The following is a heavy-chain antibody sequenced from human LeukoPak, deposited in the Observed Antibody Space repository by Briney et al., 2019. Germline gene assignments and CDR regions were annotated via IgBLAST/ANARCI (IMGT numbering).Heavy chain of an antibody. CDR2: IYTSGST. J-gene: IGHJ6*03. CDR3: ASIGAAFMDV. Sequence: SETLSLTCTVSGGSIGSGSYYWSWIRQPAGKGLEWIGRIYTSGSTNYNPSLKSRVTISVDTSKNQFSLKLSSVTAADTAVYYCASIGAAFMDVWGKGTTVTVSS. D-gene: IGHD5-12*01. V-gene: IGHV4-61*02. CDR1: GGSIGSGSYY.